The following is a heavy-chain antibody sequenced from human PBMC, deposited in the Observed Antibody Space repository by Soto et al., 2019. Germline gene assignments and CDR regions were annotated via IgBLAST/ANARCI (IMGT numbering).Heavy chain of an antibody. D-gene: IGHD2-2*01. V-gene: IGHV4-59*08. CDR2: IYYSGST. CDR3: ARQVVPAANFDE. J-gene: IGHJ4*02. CDR1: GGSISSYY. Sequence: SETLSLTCTVSGGSISSYYWSWIRQPPGKGLEWIGYIYYSGSTNYNPSLKSRVTISVDTSKNQFSLKLSSVTAADTAVYYCARQVVPAANFDEWGQGTLVTVSS.